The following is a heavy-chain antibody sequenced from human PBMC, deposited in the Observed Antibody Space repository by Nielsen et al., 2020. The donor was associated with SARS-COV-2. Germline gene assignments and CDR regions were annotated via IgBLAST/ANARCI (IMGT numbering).Heavy chain of an antibody. J-gene: IGHJ6*03. V-gene: IGHV4-34*01. CDR2: INHSGRT. D-gene: IGHD2-15*01. Sequence: SETLSLTCTVSGGSISSYYWSWIRQPPGKGLEWIGEINHSGRTNDNPSLKSRVTISVDTSKNQFSLRLSSVTAADTAVYYCARERGYCSGRGCYSARNYYYYMDVWGKGTTVTVSS. CDR1: GGSISSYY. CDR3: ARERGYCSGRGCYSARNYYYYMDV.